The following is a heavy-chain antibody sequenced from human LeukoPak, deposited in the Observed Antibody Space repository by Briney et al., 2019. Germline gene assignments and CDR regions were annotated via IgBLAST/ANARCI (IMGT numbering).Heavy chain of an antibody. V-gene: IGHV4-59*08. CDR3: ARQFDP. J-gene: IGHJ5*02. Sequence: PSETLSLTCTVSGASFSNYYWSWIRKPPGKGLEWIGHIYSSGSTNYTPSLKSRLTISLDTSKTQFSLRLSSVTAADTAVYYCARQFDPWGQGILVTVSS. CDR1: GASFSNYY. CDR2: IYSSGST.